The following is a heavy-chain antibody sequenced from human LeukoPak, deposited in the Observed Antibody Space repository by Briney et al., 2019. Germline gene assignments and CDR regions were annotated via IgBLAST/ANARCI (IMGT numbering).Heavy chain of an antibody. J-gene: IGHJ4*02. V-gene: IGHV1-46*01. CDR1: GYTFTSYY. CDR3: ARVFQKQLSDY. Sequence: ASVKVSCKASGYTFTSYYMHWVRQAPGQGLEWMGIINPSGGSTSYAQKFQGRVTMTRDMSTSTAYMELSRLRSDDTAVYYCARVFQKQLSDYWGQGSLVTVSS. D-gene: IGHD6-13*01. CDR2: INPSGGST.